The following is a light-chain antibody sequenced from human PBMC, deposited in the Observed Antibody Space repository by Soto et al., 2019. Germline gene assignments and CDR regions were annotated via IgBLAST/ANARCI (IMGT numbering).Light chain of an antibody. Sequence: DIVLTQSPGTLSLSPGERATLSCRASQSISGTYLVWYQQKPGQAPRLLIYGASSRATDIPDRFSGSGSGTGFTLSISRLEPEDYAVYYCQQYAGSRTFGGGTKVDIK. CDR3: QQYAGSRT. CDR1: QSISGTY. CDR2: GAS. J-gene: IGKJ4*01. V-gene: IGKV3-20*01.